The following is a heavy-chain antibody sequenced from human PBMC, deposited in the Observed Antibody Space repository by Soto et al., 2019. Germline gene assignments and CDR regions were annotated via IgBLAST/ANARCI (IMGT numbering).Heavy chain of an antibody. Sequence: ELQLVESGGGFVKPGGSLRLSCAASGFTFRDAWMNWVRQAPGKGLEWIGRIKSKADAETTDYPAAVEGRFTISRDNAKNSLYLQMNSLRAEDTAVYYCARSGIAARPGGRFDPWGQGTLVTVSS. V-gene: IGHV3-15*01. CDR1: GFTFRDAW. CDR2: IKSKADAETT. CDR3: ARSGIAARPGGRFDP. D-gene: IGHD6-6*01. J-gene: IGHJ5*02.